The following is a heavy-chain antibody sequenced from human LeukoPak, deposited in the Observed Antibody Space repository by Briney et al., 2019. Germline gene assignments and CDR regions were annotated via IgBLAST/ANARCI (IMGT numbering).Heavy chain of an antibody. CDR1: GGSVSSGSYY. D-gene: IGHD6-19*01. V-gene: IGHV4-61*01. Sequence: SETLSLTCTVSGGSVSSGSYYWSWIRQPPGKGLEWIGYIYYSGSTNYNPSLKSRVTISVDTSKNQFSLKLSSVTAADTAVYYCARAYSSGWMQMGAFDIWGQGTMATVSS. CDR2: IYYSGST. CDR3: ARAYSSGWMQMGAFDI. J-gene: IGHJ3*02.